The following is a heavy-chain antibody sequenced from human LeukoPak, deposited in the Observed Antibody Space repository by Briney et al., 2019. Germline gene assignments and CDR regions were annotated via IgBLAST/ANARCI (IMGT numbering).Heavy chain of an antibody. J-gene: IGHJ3*02. D-gene: IGHD3-10*01. CDR3: ASRTLMVRGVITDAFHI. CDR2: IYPGDSDT. Sequence: GESLKISCKGSGYSFTSYWLGWVRQLPGKGLEWMGIIYPGDSDTRYSPSFQGQVTISADKSISTACLQWSSLKASDTAMYYCASRTLMVRGVITDAFHIWGQGTMVTVSS. CDR1: GYSFTSYW. V-gene: IGHV5-51*01.